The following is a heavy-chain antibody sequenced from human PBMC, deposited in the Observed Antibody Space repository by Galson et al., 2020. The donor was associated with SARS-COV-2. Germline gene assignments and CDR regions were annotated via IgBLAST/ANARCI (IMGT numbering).Heavy chain of an antibody. V-gene: IGHV5-10-1*01. CDR2: IDPSDSYT. D-gene: IGHD5-12*01. Sequence: HGESLKISCKGSGYSFTSYWISWVRQMPGKGLEWMGRIDPSDSYTNYSPSFQGHVTISADKSISTAYLQWSSLKASDTAMYYCARDGYNSHYYYYYMDVWGKGTTVTVSS. CDR1: GYSFTSYW. J-gene: IGHJ6*03. CDR3: ARDGYNSHYYYYYMDV.